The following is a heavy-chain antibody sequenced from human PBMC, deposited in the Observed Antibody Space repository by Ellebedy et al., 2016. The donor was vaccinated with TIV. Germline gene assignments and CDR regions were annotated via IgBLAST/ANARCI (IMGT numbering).Heavy chain of an antibody. CDR2: VHPTGTT. CDR3: ASEPPYFYGASGIYLQDF. J-gene: IGHJ4*02. Sequence: MPSETLSLTCTVSGGSFSGYFWSWLRQPPGQGLQWIAYVHPTGTTNFLPSLKSRLTISVDTSKNQFSLQLTSVTAADTAVYYCASEPPYFYGASGIYLQDFWGQGTLVTVSS. V-gene: IGHV4-4*08. CDR1: GGSFSGYF. D-gene: IGHD3-10*01.